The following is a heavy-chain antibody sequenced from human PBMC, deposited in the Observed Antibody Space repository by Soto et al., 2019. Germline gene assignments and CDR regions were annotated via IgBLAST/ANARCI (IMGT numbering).Heavy chain of an antibody. CDR2: ISGSGVIK. Sequence: EVQLLQSGGGWVQPGGSLRLSCAASGFTFSKYAMAWVHQAPGKGLEWVSSISGSGVIKYYADSVQGRFTISRDNSNNTLSVQMNSLRVEDTATYYCAKDLTSMVRVVLPSPWGQGILVTVSS. CDR3: AKDLTSMVRVVLPSP. J-gene: IGHJ5*02. D-gene: IGHD3-10*01. V-gene: IGHV3-23*01. CDR1: GFTFSKYA.